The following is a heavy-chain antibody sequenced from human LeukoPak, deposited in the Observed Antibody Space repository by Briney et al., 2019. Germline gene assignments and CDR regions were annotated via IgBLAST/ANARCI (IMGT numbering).Heavy chain of an antibody. J-gene: IGHJ5*02. CDR1: GFTFSSYS. V-gene: IGHV3-7*03. CDR3: AKDRRAHLSYDSSGPGPFDP. D-gene: IGHD3-22*01. Sequence: GGSLRLSCAASGFTFSSYSMNWVRQAPGKGLEWVANIKQDGSEKNYVDSVKGRFTISRDNAKNSLYLQMNSLRAEDTALYYCAKDRRAHLSYDSSGPGPFDPWGQGTLVTVSS. CDR2: IKQDGSEK.